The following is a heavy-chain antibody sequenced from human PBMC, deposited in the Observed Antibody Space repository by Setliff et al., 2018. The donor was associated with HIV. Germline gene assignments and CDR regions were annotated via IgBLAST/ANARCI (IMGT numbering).Heavy chain of an antibody. V-gene: IGHV3-48*01. Sequence: GESLKISCAASGFTFSGYSMNWVRQAPGKGLEWVSCISSSSSTIYYADSVKGRFTISRDNAKNSLYLQMNSLRAEDTAVYYCARDKSHDSSGYKSGYYFYYMDVWGKGTTVTVSS. CDR1: GFTFSGYS. J-gene: IGHJ6*03. D-gene: IGHD3-22*01. CDR2: ISSSSSTI. CDR3: ARDKSHDSSGYKSGYYFYYMDV.